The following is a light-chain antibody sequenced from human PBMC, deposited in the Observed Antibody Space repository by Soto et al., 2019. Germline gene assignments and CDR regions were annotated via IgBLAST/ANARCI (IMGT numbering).Light chain of an antibody. CDR3: QQHGSSPLT. J-gene: IGKJ4*01. V-gene: IGKV3-20*01. Sequence: EIVLTQYPGTLSLSPGERDTLACRASQSVTSSYLAWYQQKPGQAPRLLIYGASNRATGIPDRFSGGGSGTDFSLTINRLEPEDFAVYYCQQHGSSPLTFGGGTKVAI. CDR1: QSVTSSY. CDR2: GAS.